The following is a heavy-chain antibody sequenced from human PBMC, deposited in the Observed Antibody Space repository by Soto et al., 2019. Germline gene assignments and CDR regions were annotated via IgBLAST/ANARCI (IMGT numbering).Heavy chain of an antibody. CDR2: AYYRSKWYN. CDR1: GDSVSSNSAA. Sequence: SQTLSRTCAISGDSVSSNSAAWNWIRQSPSRGLEWLGRAYYRSKWYNDYAVSVKSRITINPDTSKNQFSLQLNSVTPEDTAVYYCARDGIAALPIWFDTWGQATLVTV. CDR3: ARDGIAALPIWFDT. J-gene: IGHJ5*02. D-gene: IGHD6-6*01. V-gene: IGHV6-1*01.